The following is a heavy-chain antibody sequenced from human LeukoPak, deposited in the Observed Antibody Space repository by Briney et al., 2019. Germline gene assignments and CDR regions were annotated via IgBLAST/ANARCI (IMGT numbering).Heavy chain of an antibody. V-gene: IGHV3-30*04. CDR2: ISYDGSNK. CDR1: GSTFSSYA. D-gene: IGHD5-18*01. CDR3: AREQVTDYYFDY. J-gene: IGHJ4*02. Sequence: PGRSLRLSCSASGSTFSSYAIHWVRQAPGKGLEWVAVISYDGSNKYYADSVKGRFTISRDNSKNTLYLQLNSLRPEDTAVYYCAREQVTDYYFDYWGQGTLVTVSS.